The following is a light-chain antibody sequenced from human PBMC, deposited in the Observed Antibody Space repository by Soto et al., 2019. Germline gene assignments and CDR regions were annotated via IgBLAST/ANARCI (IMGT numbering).Light chain of an antibody. CDR3: QSYDSSNVV. CDR2: DDN. CDR1: SGSIASNY. J-gene: IGLJ2*01. V-gene: IGLV6-57*04. Sequence: NFMLTQPHSVSESPGKTVTISCTRSSGSIASNYVQWYQQRPGSAPTTVIYDDNQRPSWVPHRFSASIDSSSNSASLTISGLKTEDEADYYCQSYDSSNVVFGGGTKLTVL.